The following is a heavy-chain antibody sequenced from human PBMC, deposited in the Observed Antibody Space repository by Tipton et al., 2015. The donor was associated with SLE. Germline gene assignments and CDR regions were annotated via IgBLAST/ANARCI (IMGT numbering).Heavy chain of an antibody. J-gene: IGHJ3*02. CDR3: ARSTFTIFGVVITAFDI. D-gene: IGHD3-3*01. Sequence: KFQGRVTITRDTSASTAYMELSSLRSEDTAVYYCARSTFTIFGVVITAFDIWGQGTMVTVSS. V-gene: IGHV1-3*01.